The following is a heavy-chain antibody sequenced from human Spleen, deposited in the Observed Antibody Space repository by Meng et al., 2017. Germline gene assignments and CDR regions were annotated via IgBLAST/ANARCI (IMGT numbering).Heavy chain of an antibody. J-gene: IGHJ1*01. CDR3: LRGSGGSV. Sequence: QVQLQESGPGLVKPSQTLSLTCTVSGGSISSGDSYWSWIRQPLGKGLEWIAYIYYSGSTYCNPSLKSRLTISVDTSKNQFSLKLTSVTAADTAVYHCLRGSGGSVWGQGTLVTVSS. V-gene: IGHV4-30-4*01. D-gene: IGHD3-10*01. CDR1: GGSISSGDSY. CDR2: IYYSGST.